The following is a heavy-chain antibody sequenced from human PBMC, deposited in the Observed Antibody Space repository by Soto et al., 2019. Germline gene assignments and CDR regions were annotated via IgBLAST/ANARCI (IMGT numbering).Heavy chain of an antibody. J-gene: IGHJ5*02. D-gene: IGHD6-19*01. CDR2: LYYSEAT. V-gene: IGHV4-39*07. CDR1: GDSVSSSSYY. CDR3: AGMAYTSGLRFDP. Sequence: PSETLSLTCTVSGDSVSSSSYYWGWIRQPPGKGLEWIGSLYYSEATYYNPSLKSRVTISVDTSKNQFSLKVRSVTAADTAVYYCAGMAYTSGLRFDPWGPGTLVTVSS.